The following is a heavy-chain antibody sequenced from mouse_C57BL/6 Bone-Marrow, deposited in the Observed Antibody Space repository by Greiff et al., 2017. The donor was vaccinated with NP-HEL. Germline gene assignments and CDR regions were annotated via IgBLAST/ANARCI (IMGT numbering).Heavy chain of an antibody. CDR1: GYTFTEYT. J-gene: IGHJ3*01. Sequence: QVQLQQSGAELVKPGSSFPLSFPSSGYTFTEYTIHWVKQRSGQGLEWIGWFYPGSGSILCNEKFKDKATLTADKSSSTVYMELSRVTAEDSAVYFCARHERDDYGSSYLFAYWGQGTLVTVSA. CDR3: ARHERDDYGSSYLFAY. V-gene: IGHV1-62-2*01. CDR2: FYPGSGSI. D-gene: IGHD1-1*01.